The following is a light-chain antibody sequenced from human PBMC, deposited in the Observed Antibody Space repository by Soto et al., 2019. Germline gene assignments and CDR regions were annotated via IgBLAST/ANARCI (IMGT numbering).Light chain of an antibody. CDR1: QTVTSN. J-gene: IGKJ4*01. V-gene: IGKV3-15*01. CDR2: GAS. Sequence: EIVMTQSPATLSVSPGERVTLSCRASQTVTSNLAWYQQKPGQALRLLIYGASTRATAIPARFSGSGSGTEFTLTVSSLQSEDFAVYYCQQYNNWPFTFGGGTKVEIK. CDR3: QQYNNWPFT.